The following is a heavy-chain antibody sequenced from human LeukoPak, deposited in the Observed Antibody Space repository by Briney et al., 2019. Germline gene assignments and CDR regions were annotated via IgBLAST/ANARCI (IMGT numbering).Heavy chain of an antibody. CDR2: IYSGGST. V-gene: IGHV3-53*01. J-gene: IGHJ4*02. D-gene: IGHD4-11*01. CDR1: GFTVSGNY. Sequence: GGSLRLSCAASGFTVSGNYMSWVRQAPGKGLEWVSVIYSGGSTYYADSVKGRLTISRDNSKNTLYLQMNSLRAEDTAVYYCAKDRDTYSNSYYFDYWGQGTLVTVSS. CDR3: AKDRDTYSNSYYFDY.